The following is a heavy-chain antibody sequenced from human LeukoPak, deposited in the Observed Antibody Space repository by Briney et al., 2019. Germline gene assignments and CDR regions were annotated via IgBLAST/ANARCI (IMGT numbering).Heavy chain of an antibody. V-gene: IGHV1-18*01. CDR2: ISAYNGNT. Sequence: GASVKVSCKASGYTFTSYAMHWVRQAPGQGLEWMGWISAYNGNTNYAQKLQGRVTMTTDTSTSTAYMELRSLRSDDTAVYYCAREVAKSYYYYKDVWGKGTTVTVSS. CDR1: GYTFTSYA. CDR3: AREVAKSYYYYKDV. D-gene: IGHD2-15*01. J-gene: IGHJ6*03.